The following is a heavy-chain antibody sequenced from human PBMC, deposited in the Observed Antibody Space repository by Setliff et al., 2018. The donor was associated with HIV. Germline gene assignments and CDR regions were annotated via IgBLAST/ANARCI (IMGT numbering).Heavy chain of an antibody. Sequence: SVKVSCKASGGTFSSYAISWVRQAPGQGLEWMGGIIPIFGTANYAQKFQGRVTITTDESTSTAYMELSSLRSEDTAVYYCAREAYYYGSGSYYPPIYHYYYMDVWGKGTTVTVS. V-gene: IGHV1-69*05. D-gene: IGHD3-10*01. CDR3: AREAYYYGSGSYYPPIYHYYYMDV. CDR1: GGTFSSYA. CDR2: IIPIFGTA. J-gene: IGHJ6*03.